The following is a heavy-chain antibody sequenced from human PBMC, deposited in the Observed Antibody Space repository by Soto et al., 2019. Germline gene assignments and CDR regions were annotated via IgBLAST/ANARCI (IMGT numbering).Heavy chain of an antibody. D-gene: IGHD3-9*01. CDR2: INIGGSAA. J-gene: IGHJ4*02. Sequence: EVQLVESGGGLVQPGGSLRLCCAASGFTFSNYWMHWVRLPPGKGLLWVSRINIGGSAANYAGSVEGRFTVSRDDAKNTLYLQMNSLRDDDTAVYYCVRETNDWYGIDYRGQGSPVTVSS. V-gene: IGHV3-74*01. CDR3: VRETNDWYGIDY. CDR1: GFTFSNYW.